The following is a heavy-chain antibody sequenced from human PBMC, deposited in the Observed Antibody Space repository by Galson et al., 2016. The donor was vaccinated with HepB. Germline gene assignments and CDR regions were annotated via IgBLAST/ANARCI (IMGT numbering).Heavy chain of an antibody. J-gene: IGHJ4*02. CDR2: ISSSSSCI. V-gene: IGHV3-21*01. CDR3: ARGDIVGAIFDY. CDR1: GFTFSSYS. Sequence: LRLSCAASGFTFSSYSMNWVRQAPGKGLEWVSSISSSSSCIYYADSVKGRFTISRDNAKNSLYLQMNSLRAEDTAVYYCARGDIVGAIFDYWGQGTLVTVSS. D-gene: IGHD1-26*01.